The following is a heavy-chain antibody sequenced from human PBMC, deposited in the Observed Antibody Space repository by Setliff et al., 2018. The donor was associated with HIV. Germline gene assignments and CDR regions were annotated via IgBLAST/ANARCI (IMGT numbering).Heavy chain of an antibody. CDR3: AREKYSTDWTQQNAFDL. Sequence: SETLSLTCTVFGGSIRNYYWSWVRQAPGKELGWIGYISHSGSTNYNPSLRSRVTISLDMSKNQFSLKLKSMTAADTAVYYCAREKYSTDWTQQNAFDLWGQGIKVTVSS. V-gene: IGHV4-59*12. CDR2: ISHSGST. J-gene: IGHJ3*01. D-gene: IGHD6-13*01. CDR1: GGSIRNYY.